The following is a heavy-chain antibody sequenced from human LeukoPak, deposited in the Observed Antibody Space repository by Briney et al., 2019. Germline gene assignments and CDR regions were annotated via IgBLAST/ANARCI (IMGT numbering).Heavy chain of an antibody. CDR1: GGSISSGSHH. Sequence: NPSETLSLTCTVSGGSISSGSHHWGWFRQSPGKGLEWIGSIYDSRTIYYNPSLNSRVTISAVTSKNQFSLQLNSVTAADTAVYYCARHDGRSGGTMGALDSWGQGSQVTVSS. CDR2: IYDSRTI. V-gene: IGHV4-39*01. J-gene: IGHJ4*02. CDR3: ARHDGRSGGTMGALDS. D-gene: IGHD4-23*01.